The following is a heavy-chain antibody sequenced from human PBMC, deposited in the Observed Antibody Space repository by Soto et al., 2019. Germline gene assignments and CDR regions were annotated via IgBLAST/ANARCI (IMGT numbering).Heavy chain of an antibody. CDR3: ARDRGYSYGYHFDY. J-gene: IGHJ4*02. CDR2: IYYSGST. D-gene: IGHD5-18*01. Sequence: QVKLQESGPGLVKPSETLSLTCTVSGGSVSSGSYYWSWIRQPPGKGLEWIGYIYYSGSTNYNPSLKSRVTISVDTSKNQFSLKLSSVTAADTAVYYCARDRGYSYGYHFDYWGQGTLVTVSS. V-gene: IGHV4-61*01. CDR1: GGSVSSGSYY.